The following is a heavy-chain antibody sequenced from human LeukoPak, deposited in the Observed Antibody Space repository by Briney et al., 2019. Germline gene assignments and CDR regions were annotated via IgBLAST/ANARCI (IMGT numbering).Heavy chain of an antibody. CDR3: ARGVDRTKIYS. CDR1: GDSISRGIYY. J-gene: IGHJ4*02. D-gene: IGHD5-12*01. V-gene: IGHV4-31*03. Sequence: SETLSLTCTVSGDSISRGIYYWSWIRLFPGKGLEWIGCIHYTGTIYYNPSLTSRVTISVDTSKNQFSLNLNSVTAADTAVYYCARGVDRTKIYSWGQGTLVTVSS. CDR2: IHYTGTI.